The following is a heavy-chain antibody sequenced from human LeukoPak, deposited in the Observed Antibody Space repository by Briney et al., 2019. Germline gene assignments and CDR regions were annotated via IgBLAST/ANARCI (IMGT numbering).Heavy chain of an antibody. CDR1: GDSITNYY. CDR2: TYPTRSS. J-gene: IGHJ5*02. D-gene: IGHD3-22*01. V-gene: IGHV4-4*07. Sequence: SETLSLTCTVFGDSITNYYWAWIRQPAGKGLEWIGRTYPTRSSDYDPSLRSRVTISLDTSKNQFSLKLTSVTAADTALNFCAREHRDHVGSGYYYDLWGRGTLVTVSS. CDR3: AREHRDHVGSGYYYDL.